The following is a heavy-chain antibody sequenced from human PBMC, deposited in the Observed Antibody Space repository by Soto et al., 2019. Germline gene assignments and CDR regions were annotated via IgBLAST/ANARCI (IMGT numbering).Heavy chain of an antibody. CDR2: INPNSGGT. J-gene: IGHJ4*02. CDR1: GYTFTGYY. D-gene: IGHD6-13*01. Sequence: ASVKVSCKASGYTFTGYYMHWVRQAPGQGLEWMGWINPNSGGTNYAQKFQGWVTMTRDTSISTAYMELSRLRSDDTAVYYCVLIAAAVTGYVYWGQGTLVTVSS. V-gene: IGHV1-2*04. CDR3: VLIAAAVTGYVY.